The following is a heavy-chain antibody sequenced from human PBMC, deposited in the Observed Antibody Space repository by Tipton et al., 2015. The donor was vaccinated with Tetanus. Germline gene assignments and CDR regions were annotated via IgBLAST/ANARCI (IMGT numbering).Heavy chain of an antibody. D-gene: IGHD2-2*01. V-gene: IGHV4-31*03. Sequence: TLSLTCTVSGGSISSGGYYWSWIRQHPGKGLGWIGYIYYSGSTYYNPSLKSRVTISVDTSKNQFSLKLSSVTAADTAVYYCARDQGYCSSTSCAHGGWRAFDYWGQGTLVTVSS. CDR1: GGSISSGGYY. CDR3: ARDQGYCSSTSCAHGGWRAFDY. J-gene: IGHJ4*02. CDR2: IYYSGST.